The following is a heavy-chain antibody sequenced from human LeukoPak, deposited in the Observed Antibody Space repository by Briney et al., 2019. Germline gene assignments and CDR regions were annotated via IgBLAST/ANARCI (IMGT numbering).Heavy chain of an antibody. V-gene: IGHV4-34*01. D-gene: IGHD3-9*01. CDR3: ARKSTGYYIAKYNWFDP. Sequence: SETLSLTCAAYGGSFSGYYWSWIRQPPGKGLEWFGEINHSGSTNYNPSLKSRVTISVDTSKNQFSLKLSSVTAADTAVYYCARKSTGYYIAKYNWFDPWGQGTLVTVSS. CDR2: INHSGST. CDR1: GGSFSGYY. J-gene: IGHJ5*02.